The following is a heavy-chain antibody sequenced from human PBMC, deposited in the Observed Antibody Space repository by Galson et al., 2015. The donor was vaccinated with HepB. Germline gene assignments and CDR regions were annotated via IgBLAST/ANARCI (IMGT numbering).Heavy chain of an antibody. D-gene: IGHD6-13*01. J-gene: IGHJ3*02. CDR3: AADSNLLVLGAFDI. CDR1: GFTFTSSA. Sequence: KVSCKASGFTFTSSAVQWVRQARGQRLEWIGWIVVDNGNTNYAQKFQERVTLTRDMSSSTAYMELSSLRSEDTAVYYCAADSNLLVLGAFDIWGQGTMVAVSS. CDR2: IVVDNGNT. V-gene: IGHV1-58*01.